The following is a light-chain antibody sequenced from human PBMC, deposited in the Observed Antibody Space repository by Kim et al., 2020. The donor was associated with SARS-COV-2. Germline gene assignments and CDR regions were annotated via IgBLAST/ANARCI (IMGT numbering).Light chain of an antibody. Sequence: AIRMTQSPSSFSASTGDRVTITCRASQGISSYLAWYQQKPGKAPKLLIYAASTLQSGVPSRFSGSGSGTEFTLTISCLQSEDFATYYCQQYYNYPYTFGQGTKLEI. J-gene: IGKJ2*01. V-gene: IGKV1-8*01. CDR2: AAS. CDR1: QGISSY. CDR3: QQYYNYPYT.